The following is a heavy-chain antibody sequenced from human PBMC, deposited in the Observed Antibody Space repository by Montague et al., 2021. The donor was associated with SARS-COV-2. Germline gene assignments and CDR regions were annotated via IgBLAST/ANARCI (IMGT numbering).Heavy chain of an antibody. CDR3: ATPDY. V-gene: IGHV5-10-1*03. CDR1: GYSSTTYW. Sequence: QSGAEVKKPGESLRISCKGSGYSSTTYWINWVRQMPGKGLEWMGXIDPSDSNAYYSPSFQGHVTISVDKSISTAYLQWSSLKASDTAMFYCATPDYWGQGTLVTVSS. J-gene: IGHJ4*02. CDR2: IDPSDSNA.